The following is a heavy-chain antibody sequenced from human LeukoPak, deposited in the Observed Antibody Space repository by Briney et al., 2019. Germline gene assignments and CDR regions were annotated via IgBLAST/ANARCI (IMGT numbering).Heavy chain of an antibody. CDR1: GFTFSGYR. Sequence: AGSLRLSCAASGFTFSGYRMSWVRHTPGKGLDWVAIILQDGSEKHYVASVRGRFTISRDNDKNSVYLQISGLGAEATAVYYCAKAGAYSSSSPAELWGQGTLVTVSS. V-gene: IGHV3-7*01. CDR3: AKAGAYSSSSPAEL. J-gene: IGHJ4*02. D-gene: IGHD6-6*01. CDR2: ILQDGSEK.